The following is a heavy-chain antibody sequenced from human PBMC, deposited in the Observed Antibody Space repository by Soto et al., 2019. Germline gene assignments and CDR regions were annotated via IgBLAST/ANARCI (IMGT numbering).Heavy chain of an antibody. Sequence: PGESLKISCKGSGYSFTSYWISWVRQMPGKGLEWMGRIDPSDSYTNYSPSFQGHVTISADKSISTAYLQWSSLKASDTAMYYCARTPYYDFCSGYSLSYGMDVWGQGTTVTVSS. CDR2: IDPSDSYT. V-gene: IGHV5-10-1*01. J-gene: IGHJ6*02. CDR1: GYSFTSYW. CDR3: ARTPYYDFCSGYSLSYGMDV. D-gene: IGHD3-3*01.